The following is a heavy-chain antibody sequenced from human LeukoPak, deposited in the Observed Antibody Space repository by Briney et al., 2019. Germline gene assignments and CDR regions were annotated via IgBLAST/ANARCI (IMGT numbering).Heavy chain of an antibody. V-gene: IGHV1-2*02. Sequence: ASVKVFCKASGYTFTDYYTHWVRQAPGQGLEWMGWINPNSGGTNYAQKFQGRVTMTRDTSISTAYMELSRLRSDDTAVDYCARDLSGRYASDYWGQGTLVTVSS. CDR3: ARDLSGRYASDY. CDR2: INPNSGGT. CDR1: GYTFTDYY. D-gene: IGHD1-26*01. J-gene: IGHJ4*02.